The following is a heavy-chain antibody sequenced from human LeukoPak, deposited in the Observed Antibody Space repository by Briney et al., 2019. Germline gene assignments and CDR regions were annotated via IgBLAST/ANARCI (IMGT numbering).Heavy chain of an antibody. CDR3: ARRVIAVAGDYYFDY. CDR1: GGSISSYY. Sequence: PSETLSLTCTVSGGSISSYYWSWIRQPPGKGLEWIGYIYYSGSTNYNPSLKSRVTISVDTSKNQFSLKLSSVTAADTAVYYCARRVIAVAGDYYFDYWGQGTLVTVSS. J-gene: IGHJ4*02. CDR2: IYYSGST. D-gene: IGHD6-19*01. V-gene: IGHV4-59*08.